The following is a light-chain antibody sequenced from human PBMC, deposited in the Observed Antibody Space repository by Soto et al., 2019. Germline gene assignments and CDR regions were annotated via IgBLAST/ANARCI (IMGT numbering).Light chain of an antibody. V-gene: IGLV8-61*01. J-gene: IGLJ3*02. CDR2: STN. CDR1: SGSVSTSSY. CDR3: ALSLPRGVWE. Sequence: QAVVTQEPSLSVSPGGTITLTCGLTSGSVSTSSYPSWYQQTPGQAPRTLIYSTNTRSSGVPDRFSGSILGNKAALTITGAQADDESDYYCALSLPRGVWEFGGGTKLTVL.